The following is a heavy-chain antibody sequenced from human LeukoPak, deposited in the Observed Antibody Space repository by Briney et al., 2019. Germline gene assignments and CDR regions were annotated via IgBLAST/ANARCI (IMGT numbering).Heavy chain of an antibody. D-gene: IGHD4-17*01. V-gene: IGHV5-51*01. CDR3: ARSYGDHEAFDI. J-gene: IGHJ3*02. CDR1: GYTFTNYW. CDR2: IYPGDSDT. Sequence: GESLKISCKGSGYTFTNYWIGWVRQMPGKGLEWMGIIYPGDSDTKYSPSFQGQVTISADKSITTAYLQWNSLKASDTAMHYCARSYGDHEAFDIWGQGTMVTVSS.